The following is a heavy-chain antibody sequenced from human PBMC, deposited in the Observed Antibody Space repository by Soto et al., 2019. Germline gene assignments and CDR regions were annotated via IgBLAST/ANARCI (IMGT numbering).Heavy chain of an antibody. D-gene: IGHD1-1*01. Sequence: SEPLSLTCTVSGGSMKSFFWSWIRQPPGKGLEWIGYIPNSGGPTYTPSLKSRVTIAIDTSRNQFSLRLTSVTTADTAVYYCAASQMGLISVLGTWGQGIQVTVSS. CDR2: IPNSGGP. CDR1: GGSMKSFF. J-gene: IGHJ4*02. CDR3: AASQMGLISVLGT. V-gene: IGHV4-59*01.